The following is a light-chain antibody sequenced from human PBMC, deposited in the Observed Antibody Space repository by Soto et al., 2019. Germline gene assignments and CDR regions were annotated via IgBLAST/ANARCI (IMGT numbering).Light chain of an antibody. CDR3: QQSYSTPPT. Sequence: DIQMTQSPSSLSASVGDRVTITCRASQSISSYLNWYQQKPGKVPKLLIYVASSLQSGVPSRFSGSGSGTDFTLTISSLQPEDFATYYCQQSYSTPPTFGQGTKVEIK. J-gene: IGKJ1*01. CDR2: VAS. CDR1: QSISSY. V-gene: IGKV1-39*01.